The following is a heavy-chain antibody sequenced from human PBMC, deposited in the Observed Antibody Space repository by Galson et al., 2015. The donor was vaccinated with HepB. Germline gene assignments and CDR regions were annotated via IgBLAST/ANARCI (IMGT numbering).Heavy chain of an antibody. D-gene: IGHD3-9*01. J-gene: IGHJ4*02. CDR1: GFSLTTSGVG. V-gene: IGHV2-5*02. CDR3: AHRRYYDILTGYRPFDY. Sequence: PALVKPTQTLTLTCTFSGFSLTTSGVGVGWIRQPPGKALEWLALIYWDDDKRFSPSLKSRLTITKDTSKNQVVLIMTNVHPVDTATYYCAHRRYYDILTGYRPFDYWGQGILVTVSS. CDR2: IYWDDDK.